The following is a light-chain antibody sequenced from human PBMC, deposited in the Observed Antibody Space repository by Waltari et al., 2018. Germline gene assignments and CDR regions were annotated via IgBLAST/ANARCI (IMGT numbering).Light chain of an antibody. CDR2: GAS. Sequence: DIVLTQSPGTLSFSPGERATLSCRASQTVRTTYLAWYQQKPGQAPTLLIYGASSRATGIPDRFSGSGSGTDFSLTISSLEPEDFAVYYCQQYDISPLTFGGGTKVEI. J-gene: IGKJ4*01. V-gene: IGKV3-20*01. CDR1: QTVRTTY. CDR3: QQYDISPLT.